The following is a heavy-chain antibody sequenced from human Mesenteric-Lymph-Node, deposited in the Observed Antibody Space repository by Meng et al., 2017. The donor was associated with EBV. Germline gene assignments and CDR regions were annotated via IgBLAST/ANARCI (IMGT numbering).Heavy chain of an antibody. D-gene: IGHD4-11*01. V-gene: IGHV4-39*01. CDR1: GASISSGSYY. Sequence: QLPLQASGPGLVEPSATVSLTCTVSGASISSGSYYWGWIRQPPGKGLEWIGSIYYRGSTYYNPSLRSRVTISVDTSKNHFSLKLSSVTAADTAMYYCVSYDYGNYVSFDSWGQGILVTVSS. CDR3: VSYDYGNYVSFDS. J-gene: IGHJ4*02. CDR2: IYYRGST.